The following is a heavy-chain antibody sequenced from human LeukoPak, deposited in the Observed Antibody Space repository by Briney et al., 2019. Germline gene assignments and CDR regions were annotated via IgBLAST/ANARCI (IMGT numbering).Heavy chain of an antibody. CDR1: GGSISSGGYY. CDR2: INHSGST. J-gene: IGHJ4*02. D-gene: IGHD3-22*01. CDR3: ARARSSSGYYTLFDY. V-gene: IGHV4-39*07. Sequence: SETLSLTCTVSGGSISSGGYYWSWIRQPPGKGLEWIGEINHSGSTNYNPSLKSRVTISVDTSKNQFSLKLSSVTAADTAVYYCARARSSSGYYTLFDYWGQGTLVTVSS.